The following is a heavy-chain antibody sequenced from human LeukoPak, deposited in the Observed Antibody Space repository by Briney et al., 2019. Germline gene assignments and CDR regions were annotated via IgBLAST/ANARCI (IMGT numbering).Heavy chain of an antibody. Sequence: GGSLRLSCAASGFTFSSYAMSWVRQAPGKGLEWVSDISGSGGSPYYADSVTGRFTTSRDNSKNTLYLQLNSLRAEDTAVYYCAKGPGSKAARTWGFDYWGQGTLVTVSS. D-gene: IGHD6-6*01. CDR3: AKGPGSKAARTWGFDY. J-gene: IGHJ4*02. V-gene: IGHV3-23*01. CDR2: ISGSGGSP. CDR1: GFTFSSYA.